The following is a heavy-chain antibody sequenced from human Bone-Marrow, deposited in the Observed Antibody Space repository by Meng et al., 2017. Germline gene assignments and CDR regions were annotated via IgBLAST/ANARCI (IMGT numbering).Heavy chain of an antibody. CDR1: GFTFSNYW. V-gene: IGHV3-7*03. CDR2: INEDAREK. CDR3: AKDSLRYFARGHFDL. J-gene: IGHJ2*01. Sequence: GGSLRLSCAVSGFTFSNYWMTWLRQSPGKGLEWVANINEDAREKHYLDSVEGRFTISRDNSKNSLYLQMNSLRTEDTALYYCAKDSLRYFARGHFDLWGRGTLVTVSS. D-gene: IGHD3-9*01.